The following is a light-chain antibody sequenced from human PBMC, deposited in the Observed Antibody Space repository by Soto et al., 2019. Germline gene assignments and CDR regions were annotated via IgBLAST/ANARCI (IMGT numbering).Light chain of an antibody. CDR3: SSYTSSSTWV. Sequence: QSALTQPASVSGSPGQSITISCTGTSSDVGGYNYVSWYQHHPGKAPTLKIYEVSNRPSGVSNRFSGSKSGNTASLTISGLQPEDEADYYCSSYTSSSTWVFGGGTQLTVL. V-gene: IGLV2-14*01. J-gene: IGLJ3*02. CDR2: EVS. CDR1: SSDVGGYNY.